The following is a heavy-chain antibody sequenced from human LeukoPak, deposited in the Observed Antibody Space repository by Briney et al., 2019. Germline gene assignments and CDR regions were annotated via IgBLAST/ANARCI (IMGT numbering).Heavy chain of an antibody. J-gene: IGHJ4*02. CDR3: AKDSLEWLSPDY. CDR2: ISGSGGST. D-gene: IGHD3-3*01. V-gene: IGHV3-23*01. Sequence: GGSLRLSCAASGFTFSSYAMSWVRQAPGKGLEWVSAISGSGGSTYYADSVKGRFTISRDNSKNTLYPQMNSLRAEDTAVYYCAKDSLEWLSPDYWGQGTLVTVSS. CDR1: GFTFSSYA.